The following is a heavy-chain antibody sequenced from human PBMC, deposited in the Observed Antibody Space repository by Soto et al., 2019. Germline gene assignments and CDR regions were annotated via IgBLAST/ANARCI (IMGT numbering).Heavy chain of an antibody. CDR2: ISSNGGST. CDR1: GFTFSSYA. CDR3: ARAAIPNYYYYYMDV. J-gene: IGHJ6*03. V-gene: IGHV3-64*01. Sequence: GGSLRLSCAASGFTFSSYAMHWVRQAPGKGLEYVSAISSNGGSTYYANSVKGRFTISRDNSKNTLYLQMGSLRAEDMAVYYCARAAIPNYYYYYMDVWGKGTTVTVSS.